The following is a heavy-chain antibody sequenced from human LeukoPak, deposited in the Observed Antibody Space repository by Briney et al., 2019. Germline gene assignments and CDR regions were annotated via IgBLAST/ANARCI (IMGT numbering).Heavy chain of an antibody. V-gene: IGHV3-23*01. D-gene: IGHD3-16*02. CDR1: GFTFSSYA. J-gene: IGHJ4*02. Sequence: RSGGSLGLSCAASGFTFSSYAMSWVRQAPGKGLEWVSAISGSGGSTYYADSVKGRFTISRDNSKNTLYLQMNSLRAEDTAVYYCAKDINPDYDYVWGSYRLFDYWGQGTLVTVSS. CDR3: AKDINPDYDYVWGSYRLFDY. CDR2: ISGSGGST.